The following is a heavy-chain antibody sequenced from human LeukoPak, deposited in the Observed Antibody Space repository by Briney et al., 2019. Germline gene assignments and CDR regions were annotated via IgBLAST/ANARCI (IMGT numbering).Heavy chain of an antibody. Sequence: GASVKVSCKASGGTFSSYAISWVRQAPGQGLEWMGWMNPNSGNTGYAQKFQGRVTMTRNTSIGTAYMELSSLRSEDTALYYCARGGLGRVLDFDYWGQGTLVTVSS. J-gene: IGHJ4*02. V-gene: IGHV1-8*02. CDR2: MNPNSGNT. CDR3: ARGGLGRVLDFDY. D-gene: IGHD1-1*01. CDR1: GGTFSSYA.